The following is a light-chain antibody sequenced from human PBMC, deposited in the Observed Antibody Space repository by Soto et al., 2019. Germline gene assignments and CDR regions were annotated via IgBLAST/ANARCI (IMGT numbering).Light chain of an antibody. Sequence: DIQMTQSPSTLYASVGDRVTITCRASQSISSWLAWYQQKPGKAPKLLIYDASSLESGVPSRFSGSGSGTEFTLTISSLQPDDFATYYCQQYNSYSGTFGPGTKVDIK. V-gene: IGKV1-5*01. CDR3: QQYNSYSGT. CDR1: QSISSW. J-gene: IGKJ3*01. CDR2: DAS.